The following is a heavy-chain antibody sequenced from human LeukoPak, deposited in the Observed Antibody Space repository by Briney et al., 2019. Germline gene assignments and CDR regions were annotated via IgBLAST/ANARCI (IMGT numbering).Heavy chain of an antibody. Sequence: SETLSLTCAVYGGSFSGYYWTWIRQPPGKGLEWIGEINHSGSTNYNPSLKSRVTISVDTSKNQFSLKLSSVTAADTAVYYCARGRRHGQQWPLWVYWGQGTLVTVSS. CDR1: GGSFSGYY. J-gene: IGHJ4*02. CDR2: INHSGST. D-gene: IGHD6-19*01. CDR3: ARGRRHGQQWPLWVY. V-gene: IGHV4-34*01.